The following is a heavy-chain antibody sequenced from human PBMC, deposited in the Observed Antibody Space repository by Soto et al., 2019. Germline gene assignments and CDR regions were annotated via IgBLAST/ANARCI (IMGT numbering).Heavy chain of an antibody. J-gene: IGHJ5*02. D-gene: IGHD2-15*01. CDR3: ARVYCSGGSCYSGWFDP. V-gene: IGHV1-18*01. CDR1: GYTFTSYG. Sequence: ASVKVSCKASGYTFTSYGIRWVRQAPGQGLEWMGWISAYNGNTNYAQKLQGRVTMTTDTSTSTAYMELRSLRSDDTAVYYCARVYCSGGSCYSGWFDPWGQGTLVTVSS. CDR2: ISAYNGNT.